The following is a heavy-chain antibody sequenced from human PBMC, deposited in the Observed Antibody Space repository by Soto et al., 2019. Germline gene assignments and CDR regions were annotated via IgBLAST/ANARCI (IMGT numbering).Heavy chain of an antibody. CDR2: IYPDDSDT. D-gene: IGHD2-2*01. V-gene: IGHV5-51*01. CDR1: GYTFSSYW. Sequence: GESLKISCKGSGYTFSSYWIAWVRQLPGKGLEWMGIIYPDDSDTRYSPSFQGQVTISADKSINTAYLQWSSLRASDTAMYYCARQGSTGAMYFYGMDVWSQGTTVTVSS. CDR3: ARQGSTGAMYFYGMDV. J-gene: IGHJ6*02.